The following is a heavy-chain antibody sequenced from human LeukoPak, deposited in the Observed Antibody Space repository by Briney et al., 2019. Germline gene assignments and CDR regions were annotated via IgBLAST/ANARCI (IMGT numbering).Heavy chain of an antibody. D-gene: IGHD3-10*01. V-gene: IGHV4-4*02. CDR2: IYHSGSA. CDR1: GVSITSFNW. J-gene: IGHJ3*02. CDR3: AKSNGYGLVDI. Sequence: PSETLSLTCAVSGVSITSFNWWSWVRQPPGKGLEWIGEIYHSGSADYNPSLKSRVTISVDKSKNQFSLQLNSVTAADTAVYYCAKSNGYGLVDIWGQGTMVTVSS.